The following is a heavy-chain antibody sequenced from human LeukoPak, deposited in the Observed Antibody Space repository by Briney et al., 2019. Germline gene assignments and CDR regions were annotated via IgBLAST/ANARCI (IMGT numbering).Heavy chain of an antibody. J-gene: IGHJ4*02. Sequence: PGGSLRLFCAASGFTFSSYGMHWVRQAPGKGLEWVAVIWYDGTNKYYADSVKGRFTISRDNSKNTLFLQMNSLRAEDTAVYYCARAAYDSSGYLTLWGRGTLVTVSS. D-gene: IGHD3-22*01. CDR2: IWYDGTNK. CDR1: GFTFSSYG. V-gene: IGHV3-33*01. CDR3: ARAAYDSSGYLTL.